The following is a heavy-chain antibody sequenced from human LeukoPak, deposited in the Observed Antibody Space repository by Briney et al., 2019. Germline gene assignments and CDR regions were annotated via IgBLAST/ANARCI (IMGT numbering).Heavy chain of an antibody. D-gene: IGHD6-13*01. J-gene: IGHJ4*02. Sequence: PSETLSLTCAVYGGSFSGYYWSWIRQPPGKGLEWIGEINHSGSTNYKPSLKSRVTISVDTSKNQSSLKLSSVTAADTAVYYCARGSGSSWSHVFFDYWGQGTLVTVSS. V-gene: IGHV4-34*01. CDR3: ARGSGSSWSHVFFDY. CDR2: INHSGST. CDR1: GGSFSGYY.